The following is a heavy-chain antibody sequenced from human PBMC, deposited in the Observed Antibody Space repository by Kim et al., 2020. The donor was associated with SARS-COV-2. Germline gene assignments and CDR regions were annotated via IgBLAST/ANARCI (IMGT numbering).Heavy chain of an antibody. Sequence: GGSLRLSCAASGFTFSSYGMHWVRQAPGKGLEWVAVIWYDGSNKYYADSVKGRFTISRDNSKNTLYLQMNSLRAEDTAVYYCARDHYYDSSGLYGMDVWGQGTTVTVSS. CDR1: GFTFSSYG. CDR2: IWYDGSNK. D-gene: IGHD3-22*01. J-gene: IGHJ6*02. CDR3: ARDHYYDSSGLYGMDV. V-gene: IGHV3-33*01.